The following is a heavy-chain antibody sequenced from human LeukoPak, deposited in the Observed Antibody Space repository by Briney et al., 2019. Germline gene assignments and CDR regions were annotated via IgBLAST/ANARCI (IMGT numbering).Heavy chain of an antibody. Sequence: GGSLRLSCAASGFTFSNAWMSWVRQAPGKGLEWVGRIKSKTDGGTTDYAAPVKGRFTISRDDSKSIAYLQMNSLKTEDTAVYYCTRALAHYDFWGDTGYYYMDVWGKGTTVTVSS. CDR2: IKSKTDGGTT. D-gene: IGHD3-3*01. V-gene: IGHV3-15*01. J-gene: IGHJ6*03. CDR3: TRALAHYDFWGDTGYYYMDV. CDR1: GFTFSNAW.